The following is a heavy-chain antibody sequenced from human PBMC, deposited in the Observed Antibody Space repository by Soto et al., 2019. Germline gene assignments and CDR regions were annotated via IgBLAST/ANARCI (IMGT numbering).Heavy chain of an antibody. CDR2: IIPIFGTA. CDR1: GGTFSSYA. Sequence: SVKVSCKASGGTFSSYAISWVRQAPGQGLEWMGGIIPIFGTANYAQKFQGRVTITADESTSTAYMELSSLRSEDTAVYYCARVVPAVMAAFDIWGQGTMVTVSS. D-gene: IGHD2-2*01. CDR3: ARVVPAVMAAFDI. J-gene: IGHJ3*02. V-gene: IGHV1-69*13.